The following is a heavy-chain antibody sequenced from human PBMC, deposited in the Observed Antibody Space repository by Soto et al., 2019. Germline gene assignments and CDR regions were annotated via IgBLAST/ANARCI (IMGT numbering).Heavy chain of an antibody. CDR1: GFNFNDYG. CDR2: ISWNSVSI. V-gene: IGHV3-9*01. D-gene: IGHD4-17*01. Sequence: EVQLVESGGDLVQPGRSLRLSCAASGFNFNDYGMHWVRQAPGKGLEWVSSISWNSVSIGYADSVKGRFTISRDNAKNSLYLQMNSLRAEDTAVYYCAKDPNGDYVGGFEMWGQGTTVIVSA. CDR3: AKDPNGDYVGGFEM. J-gene: IGHJ3*02.